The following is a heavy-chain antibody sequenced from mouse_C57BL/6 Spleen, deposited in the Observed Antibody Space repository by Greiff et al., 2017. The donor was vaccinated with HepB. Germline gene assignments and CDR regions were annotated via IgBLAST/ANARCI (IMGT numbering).Heavy chain of an antibody. V-gene: IGHV5-17*01. Sequence: EVKLMESGGGLVKPGGSLKLSCAASGFTFSDYGMHWVRQAPEKGLEWVAYISSGSSTIYYADTVKGRFTISRDNAKNTLFLQMTSLRSEDTAMYYCARGTVVDAYWGQGTLVTVSA. D-gene: IGHD1-1*01. J-gene: IGHJ3*01. CDR2: ISSGSSTI. CDR1: GFTFSDYG. CDR3: ARGTVVDAY.